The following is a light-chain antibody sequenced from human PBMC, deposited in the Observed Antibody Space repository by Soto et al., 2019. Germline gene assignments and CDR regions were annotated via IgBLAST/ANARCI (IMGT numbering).Light chain of an antibody. CDR1: QVIRNE. Sequence: IQMTQSPSTLSGSVGDRVTITCRASQVIRNELGWYQQKPGKAPKFLIYAASSLQSGVPSRFSGSGSGTDFTLTISSLQPEDFATYYCLQDYNYPLTFGGGTKVDIK. V-gene: IGKV1-6*01. J-gene: IGKJ4*01. CDR3: LQDYNYPLT. CDR2: AAS.